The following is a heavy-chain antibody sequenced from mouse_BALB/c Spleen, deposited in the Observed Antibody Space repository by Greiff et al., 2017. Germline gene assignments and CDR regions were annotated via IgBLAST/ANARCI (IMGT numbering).Heavy chain of an antibody. V-gene: IGHV1-4*02. D-gene: IGHD2-1*01. CDR3: ARSLYGNSYY. Sequence: VQGVESAAELARPGASVKMSCKASGYTFTSYTMHWVKQRPGQGLEWIGYINPSSGYTEYNQKFKDKTTLTADKSSSTAYMQLSSLTSEDSAVYYCARSLYGNSYYWGQGTTLTVSS. CDR2: INPSSGYT. CDR1: GYTFTSYT. J-gene: IGHJ2*01.